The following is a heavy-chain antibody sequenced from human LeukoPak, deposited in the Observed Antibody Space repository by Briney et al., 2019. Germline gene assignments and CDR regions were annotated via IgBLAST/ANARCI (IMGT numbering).Heavy chain of an antibody. J-gene: IGHJ4*02. CDR2: ISSSSGSM. D-gene: IGHD1-7*01. V-gene: IGHV3-48*01. CDR3: AKDYPGSTLFDY. Sequence: GRSLRLSCAASGFTFSRYAMHWVRQAPGKGLEWVSYISSSSGSMYYADSVKGRFTISRDNSKNTLYLEINSLRAEDTAVYYCAKDYPGSTLFDYWGQGTLVTVSS. CDR1: GFTFSRYA.